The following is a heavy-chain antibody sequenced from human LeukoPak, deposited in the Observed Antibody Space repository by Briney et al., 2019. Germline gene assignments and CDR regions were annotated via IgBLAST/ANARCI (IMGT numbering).Heavy chain of an antibody. J-gene: IGHJ6*03. CDR3: AIRYGSGEKYYYYYYMNV. D-gene: IGHD3-10*01. V-gene: IGHV1-8*01. Sequence: ASVKVSCKASGYTFTSYDINWVRQATGQGLEWMGWMNPNSGNTGYAQKFQGRVTMTMNTSISTAYMELSSLRSEYTAVYYCAIRYGSGEKYYYYYYMNVWGKGTTVTVSS. CDR2: MNPNSGNT. CDR1: GYTFTSYD.